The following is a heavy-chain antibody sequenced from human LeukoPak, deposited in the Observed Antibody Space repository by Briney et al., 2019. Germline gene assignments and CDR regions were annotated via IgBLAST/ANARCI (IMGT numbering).Heavy chain of an antibody. CDR1: GYTFTSYY. CDR2: IIPIFGTA. D-gene: IGHD6-19*01. J-gene: IGHJ5*02. V-gene: IGHV1-69*05. CDR3: ARGYSSGWYRFDP. Sequence: GASVKVSCKASGYTFTSYYMHWVRQAPGQGLEWMGGIIPIFGTANYAQKFQGRVTITTDESTSTAYMELSSLRSEDTAVYYCARGYSSGWYRFDPWGQGTLVTVSS.